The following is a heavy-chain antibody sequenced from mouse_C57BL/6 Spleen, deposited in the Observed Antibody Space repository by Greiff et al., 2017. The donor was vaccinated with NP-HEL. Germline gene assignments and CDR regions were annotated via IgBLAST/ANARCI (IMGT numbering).Heavy chain of an antibody. J-gene: IGHJ3*01. D-gene: IGHD3-1*01. CDR1: GYTFTSYG. CDR2: IYPRSGNT. CDR3: ERDCDNWFAD. V-gene: IGHV1-81*01. Sequence: QVQLQQSGAELARPGASVKLSCKASGYTFTSYGISWVKQRTGQGLEWIGEIYPRSGNTYYNEKFKGKATLTADKSSSTAYMALRSLTSEDSAVYICERDCDNWFADWGQGTLVTVSA.